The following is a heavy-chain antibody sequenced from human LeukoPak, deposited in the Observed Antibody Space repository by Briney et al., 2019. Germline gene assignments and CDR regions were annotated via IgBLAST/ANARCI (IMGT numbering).Heavy chain of an antibody. CDR1: GFTFSSYG. V-gene: IGHV3-30*02. Sequence: GGSLGLSCAASGFTFSSYGMHWVRQAPGKGLEWVAFIRYDGSNKYYADSVKGRFTISRDNSKNTLYLQMNSLRAEDTAVYYCAKDREALWFGELLDYWGQGTLVTVSS. D-gene: IGHD3-10*01. CDR2: IRYDGSNK. CDR3: AKDREALWFGELLDY. J-gene: IGHJ4*02.